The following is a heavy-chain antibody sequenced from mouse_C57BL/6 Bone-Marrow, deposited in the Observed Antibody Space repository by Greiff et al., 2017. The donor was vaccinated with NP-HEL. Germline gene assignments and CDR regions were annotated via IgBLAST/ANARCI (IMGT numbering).Heavy chain of an antibody. Sequence: VQLQQSGAELVRPGASVKLSCTASGFNIKDDYMHWVKQRPEQGLEWIGWIDPENGDTEYASKFQGKATITADPSSNTAYLQLSSLTSEDTAVYYCTDYGSSYGFDYWGQGTTLTVSS. J-gene: IGHJ2*01. D-gene: IGHD1-1*01. CDR1: GFNIKDDY. V-gene: IGHV14-4*01. CDR2: IDPENGDT. CDR3: TDYGSSYGFDY.